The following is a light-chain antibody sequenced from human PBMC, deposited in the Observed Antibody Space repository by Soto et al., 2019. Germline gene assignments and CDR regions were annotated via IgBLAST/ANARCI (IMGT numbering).Light chain of an antibody. CDR2: SAT. Sequence: IEMTQSPSSVSASVGDRVTITCRAGPNIGKYLAWYQQKPGKAPNLLIHSATILQGGVPSRFNGSGTGTQFTLTINSLQPEDSATYYCQHANSFPMTFGQGTRLEIK. CDR3: QHANSFPMT. J-gene: IGKJ5*01. CDR1: PNIGKY. V-gene: IGKV1-12*01.